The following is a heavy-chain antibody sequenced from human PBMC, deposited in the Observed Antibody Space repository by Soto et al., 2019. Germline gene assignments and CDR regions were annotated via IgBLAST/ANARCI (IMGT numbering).Heavy chain of an antibody. J-gene: IGHJ5*02. CDR2: IYYSGST. CDR3: ARDIVVVPAVVDWFDP. Sequence: ASETLSLTCTVSGGSISSSSYYWGWIRQPPGKGLEWIGSIYYSGSTYYNPSLKSRVTISVDTSKNQFSLKLSSVTAADTAVYYRARDIVVVPAVVDWFDPWGQGTLVTVSS. V-gene: IGHV4-39*02. D-gene: IGHD2-2*01. CDR1: GGSISSSSYY.